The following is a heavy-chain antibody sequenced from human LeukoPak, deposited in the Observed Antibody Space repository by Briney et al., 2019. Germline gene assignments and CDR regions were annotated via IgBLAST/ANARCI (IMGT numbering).Heavy chain of an antibody. Sequence: ASVKVSCKASGYTFTGYYMHWVRQAPGQGLEWMGWINPNSGGTNYAQKFQGRVTMTRDTSISTAYMELSRLRSDDTAVYYWARGPGGGIVVVPAALGFDYWGQGTLVTVSS. J-gene: IGHJ4*02. CDR2: INPNSGGT. CDR3: ARGPGGGIVVVPAALGFDY. D-gene: IGHD2-2*01. CDR1: GYTFTGYY. V-gene: IGHV1-2*02.